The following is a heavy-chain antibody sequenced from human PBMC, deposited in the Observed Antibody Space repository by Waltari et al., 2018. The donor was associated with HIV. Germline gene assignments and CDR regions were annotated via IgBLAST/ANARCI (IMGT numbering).Heavy chain of an antibody. CDR1: GGSISRHY. J-gene: IGHJ4*02. Sequence: QVQLQESGPGLVKPSETLSLTCTVSGGSISRHYWSWIRQPPGKGLDWIGYIYHSGSTNYNPSLMSRVTISVDTSNNEFALKLSSVTAADTAVYYCARGAALDYWGQGTLITVSS. CDR3: ARGAALDY. CDR2: IYHSGST. V-gene: IGHV4-59*11. D-gene: IGHD6-25*01.